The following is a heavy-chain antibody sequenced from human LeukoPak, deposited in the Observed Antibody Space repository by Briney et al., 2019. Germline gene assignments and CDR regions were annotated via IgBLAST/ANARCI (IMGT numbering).Heavy chain of an antibody. CDR2: IFGNGVKT. CDR3: ARVGDWSNYFGMDA. CDR1: GFTFSGHS. Sequence: GGSLRLSCAASGFTFSGHSMTWVRQTPGKGLEWVSAIFGNGVKTYYADSLKGRFTISRDNSKSTLYLQMNSLRADDTAVYYCARVGDWSNYFGMDAWGQGTTVSVSS. V-gene: IGHV3-23*01. J-gene: IGHJ6*02. D-gene: IGHD3-16*01.